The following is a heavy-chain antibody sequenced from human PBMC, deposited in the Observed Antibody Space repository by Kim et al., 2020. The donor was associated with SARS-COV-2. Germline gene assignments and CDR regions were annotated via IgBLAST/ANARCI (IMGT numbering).Heavy chain of an antibody. J-gene: IGHJ4*02. D-gene: IGHD6-19*01. V-gene: IGHV1-2*06. Sequence: ASVKVSCKASGYTFTGYYIHWVRQALGQGLEWMGRIDPNSGGSDYLQKFQGRVTMTRDTSISTAYMELNRLRSDDTAVYYCARDWLAVAGLDYWGQGTLVTVSA. CDR2: IDPNSGGS. CDR3: ARDWLAVAGLDY. CDR1: GYTFTGYY.